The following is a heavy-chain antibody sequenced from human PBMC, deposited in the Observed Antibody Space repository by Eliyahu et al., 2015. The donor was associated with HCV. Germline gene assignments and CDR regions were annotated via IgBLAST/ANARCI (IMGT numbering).Heavy chain of an antibody. J-gene: IGHJ5*02. CDR2: LKSKTAGGTT. V-gene: IGHV3-15*01. Sequence: EVQLVESGGGLVEPGGSLRLXCAAXGSPSXPAGWSWVRQAPGKGLEWVGRLKSKTAGGTTEYAAPVKGRFTISRDDSKDTLYLQMNSLKTEDTAVYYCSWDSRQGDLWGQGTLVTVSS. CDR3: SWDSRQGDL. CDR1: GSPSXPAG. D-gene: IGHD1-26*01.